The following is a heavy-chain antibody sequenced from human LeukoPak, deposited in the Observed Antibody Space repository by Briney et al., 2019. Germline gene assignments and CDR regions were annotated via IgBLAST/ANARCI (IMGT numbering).Heavy chain of an antibody. CDR2: ISGSGGST. J-gene: IGHJ3*02. D-gene: IGHD3-22*01. Sequence: GGSLRLSCAASGFTFSSYAMSWVRQAPGKGLEWVSAISGSGGSTYYADSVKGRFTISRDNSKNTLYLQMNSLRAEDTAVYYSAKGYDSPLGAFDIWGQGTMVTVSS. CDR3: AKGYDSPLGAFDI. V-gene: IGHV3-23*01. CDR1: GFTFSSYA.